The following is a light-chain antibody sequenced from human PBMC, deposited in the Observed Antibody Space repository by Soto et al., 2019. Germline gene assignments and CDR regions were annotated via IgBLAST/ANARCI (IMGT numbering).Light chain of an antibody. CDR1: SSDIGAYDF. V-gene: IGLV2-14*01. CDR3: RSYTRSDSWV. Sequence: QSALTQPASVSGSPGQSITLSCTGTSSDIGAYDFVSWYQQHPGKVPKVMVYGVNNRPSGVSFRFTGSKSGNTASLTISGLQAEDEADYYCRSYTRSDSWVFGGGTKVTVL. CDR2: GVN. J-gene: IGLJ3*02.